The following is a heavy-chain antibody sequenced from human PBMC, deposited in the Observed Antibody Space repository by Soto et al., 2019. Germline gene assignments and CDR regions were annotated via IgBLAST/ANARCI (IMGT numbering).Heavy chain of an antibody. V-gene: IGHV1-8*01. J-gene: IGHJ6*02. Sequence: LVKVSFKASGYTFTSYDINWVRQATGQGLEWMGWMNPNSGNTGYAQKFQGRVTMTRNTSISTAYMELSSLRSEDTAVYYCARGHSSSSYYYYYGMDVWGQGTTVTVSS. CDR2: MNPNSGNT. CDR3: ARGHSSSSYYYYYGMDV. CDR1: GYTFTSYD. D-gene: IGHD6-6*01.